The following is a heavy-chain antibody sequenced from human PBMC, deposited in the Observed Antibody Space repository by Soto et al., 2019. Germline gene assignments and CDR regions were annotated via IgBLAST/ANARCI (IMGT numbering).Heavy chain of an antibody. CDR1: GPTFSSYD. Sequence: QVQLVESGGDVVQPGRPLRLSCAASGPTFSSYDIHWVRQAQGKGLEWVAHISPDGNNAYYADSVKGRFTISRDNARNTVYLQVISLRPEDTAVYHGVRGPSHGAFDILGQGTLVTVSS. V-gene: IGHV3-30-3*01. CDR2: ISPDGNNA. CDR3: VRGPSHGAFDI. J-gene: IGHJ3*02.